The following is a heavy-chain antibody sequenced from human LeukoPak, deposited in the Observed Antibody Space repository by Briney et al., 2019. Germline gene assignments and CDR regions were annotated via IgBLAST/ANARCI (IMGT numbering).Heavy chain of an antibody. CDR3: AKDTNPSKHNLTGYYSSWFYP. D-gene: IGHD3-9*01. Sequence: GGSLRLSCAASGFTFSSYAMSWVRHAPGKGLEWVSAISRSGGSTYYADSVKGRFTISRDNSKNTLYLQMNSLRAEDTAVYYCAKDTNPSKHNLTGYYSSWFYPWGQGTLVTVSS. CDR2: ISRSGGST. CDR1: GFTFSSYA. J-gene: IGHJ5*02. V-gene: IGHV3-23*01.